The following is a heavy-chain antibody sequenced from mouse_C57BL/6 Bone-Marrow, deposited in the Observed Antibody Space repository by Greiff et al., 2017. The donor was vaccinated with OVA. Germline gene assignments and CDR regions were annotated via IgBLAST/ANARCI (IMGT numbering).Heavy chain of an antibody. Sequence: VQLQESGPGLVQPSQSLSITCTVSGFSFTSYGVHWVRQSPGKGLEWLGVIWSGGSTDYNAAFISRLSISKDNSKSQVFFKMNSLQADDTAIYYCARNDYDVGAYWGQGTLVTVSA. V-gene: IGHV2-2*01. J-gene: IGHJ3*01. CDR1: GFSFTSYG. D-gene: IGHD2-4*01. CDR2: IWSGGST. CDR3: ARNDYDVGAY.